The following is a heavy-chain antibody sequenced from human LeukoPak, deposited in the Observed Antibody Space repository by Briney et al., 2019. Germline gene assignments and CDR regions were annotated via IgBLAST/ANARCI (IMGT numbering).Heavy chain of an antibody. CDR2: IIPMFDTA. CDR1: GGTFSSYP. D-gene: IGHD6-19*01. CDR3: ALQMSSSGWYRDY. J-gene: IGHJ4*02. Sequence: SVKVSCKASGGTFSSYPISWVRQAPGQGLEWMGGIIPMFDTADFAQKFQGRVTITADTSTSTAYMQLSSLRSEDTAVYYCALQMSSSGWYRDYWGQGTLVTVSS. V-gene: IGHV1-69*06.